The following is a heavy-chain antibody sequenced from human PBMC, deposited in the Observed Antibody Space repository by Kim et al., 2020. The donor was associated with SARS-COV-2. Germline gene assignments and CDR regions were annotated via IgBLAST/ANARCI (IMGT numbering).Heavy chain of an antibody. CDR2: IFSAGDT. D-gene: IGHD6-19*01. CDR1: GFTVSSNY. CDR3: ARRVGSNGWYPD. V-gene: IGHV3-53*01. J-gene: IGHJ4*02. Sequence: GGSLRLSCAASGFTVSSNYMSWVRQAPGKGLEWVSVIFSAGDTYYADSVKGRFTISRDNSKNTLYLQMNSLRAKDTAVYYCARRVGSNGWYPDWGQGTLVTVSS.